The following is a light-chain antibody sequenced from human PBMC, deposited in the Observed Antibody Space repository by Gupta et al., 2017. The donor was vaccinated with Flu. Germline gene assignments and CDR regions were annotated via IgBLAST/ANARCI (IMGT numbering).Light chain of an antibody. CDR2: EVN. J-gene: IGLJ2*01. Sequence: QSALPPPASVSGSPAQSITISCTGTSSDVGGYNYVSWYQQHPGKAPKLMIYEVNNRPSGVSNRFSGSKSGNTASLTISGLQAEDEADYYCSSYTSSSTLIFGGGTKLTVL. CDR3: SSYTSSSTLI. V-gene: IGLV2-14*01. CDR1: SSDVGGYNY.